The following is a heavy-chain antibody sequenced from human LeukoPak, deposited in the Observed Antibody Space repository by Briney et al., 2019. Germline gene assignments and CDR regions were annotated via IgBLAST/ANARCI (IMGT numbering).Heavy chain of an antibody. D-gene: IGHD3-10*01. CDR2: ITHSGDTI. Sequence: GGSLRLSCAASGFTFNDYFMTWIRQAPGKGLEWVSYITHSGDTIYYANSVKGRFTISRDNAKNSLYLQMNSLRAEDTTVYYCARGNMVREICFDYWGQGILVTVSS. J-gene: IGHJ4*02. V-gene: IGHV3-11*01. CDR3: ARGNMVREICFDY. CDR1: GFTFNDYF.